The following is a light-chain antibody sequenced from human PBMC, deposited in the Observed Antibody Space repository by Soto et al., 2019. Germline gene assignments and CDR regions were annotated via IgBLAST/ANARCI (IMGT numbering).Light chain of an antibody. CDR1: QSVSSTY. V-gene: IGKV3-20*01. Sequence: TVLTQSPGTLSLSPGERATLSCRASQSVSSTYVSWYQQKPGQAPRLLIFGASSRATGIPDRFSGSGSGIDFTLTISRLEPEDFAVYYCQQSANSPATFGQGTKLEIK. CDR2: GAS. CDR3: QQSANSPAT. J-gene: IGKJ2*01.